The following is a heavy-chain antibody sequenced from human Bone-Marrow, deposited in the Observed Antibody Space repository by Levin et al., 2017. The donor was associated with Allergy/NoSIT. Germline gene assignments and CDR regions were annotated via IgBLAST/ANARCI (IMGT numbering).Heavy chain of an antibody. D-gene: IGHD3-16*02. Sequence: TGGSLRLSCAASGFTFSSYGMHWVRQAPGKGLEWVAVIWYDGSNKYYADSVKGRFTISRDNSKNTLYLQMNSLRAEDTAVYYCARGSGELSLFSFFDYWGQGTLVTVSS. CDR3: ARGSGELSLFSFFDY. CDR1: GFTFSSYG. CDR2: IWYDGSNK. J-gene: IGHJ4*02. V-gene: IGHV3-33*01.